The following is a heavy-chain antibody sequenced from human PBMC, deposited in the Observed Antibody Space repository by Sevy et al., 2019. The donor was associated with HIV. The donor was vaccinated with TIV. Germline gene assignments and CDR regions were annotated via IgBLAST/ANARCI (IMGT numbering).Heavy chain of an antibody. Sequence: ASVKVSCKASGYIFSDYYIHWVRQAPGQGLEWMAWINSDSGVTNYAQRFQGEVTVTRDTSLRTAYLELTNLKSNDTAIYYCVRLTTQPTSDLYGLDVRGQGTTVTVSS. CDR2: INSDSGVT. V-gene: IGHV1-2*02. CDR1: GYIFSDYY. D-gene: IGHD4-17*01. CDR3: VRLTTQPTSDLYGLDV. J-gene: IGHJ6*02.